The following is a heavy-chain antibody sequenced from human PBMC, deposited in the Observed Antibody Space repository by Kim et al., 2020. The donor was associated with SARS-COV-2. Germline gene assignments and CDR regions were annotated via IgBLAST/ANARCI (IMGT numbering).Heavy chain of an antibody. CDR1: GGSISSGDYY. Sequence: SETLSLTCTVSGGSISSGDYYWSWIRQPPGKGLEWIGYIYYSGSTYYNPSLKSRVTISVDTSKNQFSLKLSSVTAADTAVYYCARAHDEGYFDLWGRGTLVTVSS. V-gene: IGHV4-30-4*01. J-gene: IGHJ2*01. CDR2: IYYSGST. CDR3: ARAHDEGYFDL.